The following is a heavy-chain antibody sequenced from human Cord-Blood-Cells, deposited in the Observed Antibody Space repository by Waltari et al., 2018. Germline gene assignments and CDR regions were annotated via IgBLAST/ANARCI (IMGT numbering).Heavy chain of an antibody. CDR3: AVYSSSSHPFDY. Sequence: QVQLVQAGAEVKKPGASVKVSCTASGYTFPGHYMNWVRQAPGQGLEWMGWIKPNSGDTNDAQKFQGMVTMTRDTSISSAYMELSRLRSDDTAVYYCAVYSSSSHPFDYWGQGTLVTVSS. CDR1: GYTFPGHY. J-gene: IGHJ4*02. D-gene: IGHD6-6*01. V-gene: IGHV1-2*02. CDR2: IKPNSGDT.